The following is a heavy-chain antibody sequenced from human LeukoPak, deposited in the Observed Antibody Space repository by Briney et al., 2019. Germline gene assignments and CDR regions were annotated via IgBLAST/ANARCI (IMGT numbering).Heavy chain of an antibody. CDR3: ARLSSSSSFDY. V-gene: IGHV3-64*01. Sequence: GGSLRLSCAASEFTFRSYAMHWVRQAPGKGLEYVSGISSNGGSAYYANPVKGRFSISRDNSKNTLYLQMGSLRAEDMAVYYCARLSSSSSFDYWGQGTLVTVSS. CDR1: EFTFRSYA. J-gene: IGHJ4*02. D-gene: IGHD2-2*01. CDR2: ISSNGGSA.